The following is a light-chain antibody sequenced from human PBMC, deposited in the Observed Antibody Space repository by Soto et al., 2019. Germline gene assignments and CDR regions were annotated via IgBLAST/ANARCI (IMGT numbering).Light chain of an antibody. Sequence: VLTQSPGTLSLSPGERATLSCRASRSVSGSDLAWYQQKPGQAPRLLISGVSNRATGTPDRFSGSGSGTDFTLTISSLEPEDFAVFYCHQYGISPPTFGPGTRWIS. J-gene: IGKJ1*01. CDR3: HQYGISPPT. V-gene: IGKV3-20*01. CDR2: GVS. CDR1: RSVSGSD.